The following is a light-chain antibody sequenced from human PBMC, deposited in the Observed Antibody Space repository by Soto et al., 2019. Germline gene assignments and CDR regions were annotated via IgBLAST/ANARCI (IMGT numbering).Light chain of an antibody. J-gene: IGLJ1*01. CDR1: SSDVVGYNY. Sequence: QSVLTQPASVSGSPGQSITISCTGASSDVVGYNYVSWYQQHPGKAPKLMIYDVSNRPSGVSNRFSGSKSGNTASPTISGLQAEDEADYYCSSYTSSSTRLLVFGTGTKVTVL. CDR2: DVS. CDR3: SSYTSSSTRLLV. V-gene: IGLV2-14*01.